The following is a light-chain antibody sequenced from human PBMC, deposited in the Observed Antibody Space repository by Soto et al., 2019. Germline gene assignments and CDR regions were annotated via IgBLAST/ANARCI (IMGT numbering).Light chain of an antibody. J-gene: IGLJ1*01. V-gene: IGLV2-14*01. CDR2: DVT. Sequence: QSALTQPASVSGSPGQSITISCTGTSSDVGAYDFVSWYQHYPGKAPKLVTFDVTHRPPGISDRFSGSKSANTASLTISGLQAEDEADYYCCSYAGSYTRVFGTGTKLTVL. CDR1: SSDVGAYDF. CDR3: CSYAGSYTRV.